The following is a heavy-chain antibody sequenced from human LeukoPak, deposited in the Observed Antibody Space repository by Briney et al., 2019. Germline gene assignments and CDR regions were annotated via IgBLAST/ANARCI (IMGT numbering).Heavy chain of an antibody. Sequence: GGSLRLSCAASGFTFSSYAMHWVRQAPGKGLEWVAVISYDGSNKYYADSVKGRFTISRDNSKNTLYLQMNSLRAEDTAVYYCARVLGDSSGYWDWGQGSLVTVSS. CDR1: GFTFSSYA. CDR2: ISYDGSNK. D-gene: IGHD3-22*01. V-gene: IGHV3-30*04. J-gene: IGHJ4*02. CDR3: ARVLGDSSGYWD.